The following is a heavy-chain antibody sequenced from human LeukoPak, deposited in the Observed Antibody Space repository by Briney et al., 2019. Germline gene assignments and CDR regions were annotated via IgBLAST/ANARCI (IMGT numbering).Heavy chain of an antibody. V-gene: IGHV3-21*01. CDR2: ISGESKYI. J-gene: IGHJ4*02. D-gene: IGHD3-10*01. CDR3: ARGAVFQGNYDC. CDR1: GFTFSSSR. Sequence: PGGSLRLSCAAAGFTFSSSRMNWVRQTPGKGLEWVSSISGESKYIYYADSVTGRFTISRDNAKNSLYLQMNSLRAEDTAVYYCARGAVFQGNYDCWGQGTQVTVSS.